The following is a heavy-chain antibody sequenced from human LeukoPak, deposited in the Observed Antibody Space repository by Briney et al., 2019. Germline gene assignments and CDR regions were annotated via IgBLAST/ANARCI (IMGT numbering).Heavy chain of an antibody. V-gene: IGHV3-74*01. CDR3: ARFVVVTAGDY. CDR1: GFTLSNYW. Sequence: GGSLRLSCSASGFTLSNYWMHWVRQAPGKGLVWVARLHSNGAFTTYANSVKGRFTISRDTAKNTLYLQMNSLRVEDTAVYYCARFVVVTAGDYWGQGTLVTVSS. D-gene: IGHD2-21*02. J-gene: IGHJ4*01. CDR2: LHSNGAFT.